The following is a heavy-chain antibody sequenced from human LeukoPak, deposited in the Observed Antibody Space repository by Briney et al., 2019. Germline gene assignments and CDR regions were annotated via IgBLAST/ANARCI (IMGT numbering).Heavy chain of an antibody. Sequence: GGSLRLSCVASGFTFSIYEMNWVRQAPGKGLEWVSYIIQSGSTVYYADSVKGRFTISRDNAKNSLYLQMNSLRAEDTAVYYCARERQSCGGDCPDYWGQGTLVTVSS. D-gene: IGHD2-21*02. CDR1: GFTFSIYE. CDR2: IIQSGSTV. CDR3: ARERQSCGGDCPDY. V-gene: IGHV3-48*03. J-gene: IGHJ4*02.